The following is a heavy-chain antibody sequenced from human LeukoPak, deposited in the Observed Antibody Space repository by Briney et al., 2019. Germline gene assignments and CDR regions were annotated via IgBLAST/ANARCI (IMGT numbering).Heavy chain of an antibody. CDR1: GGSFSGYY. V-gene: IGHV4-34*01. J-gene: IGHJ4*02. CDR2: INQSGST. D-gene: IGHD4-23*01. CDR3: ARGGGNKRYYFDY. Sequence: PSETLSLTCAVYGGSFSGYYWSWIRQPPGKGLEWIGEINQSGSTNYNPSLKSRVTISVDTSKNQSSLKLSSVTAADTAVYYCARGGGNKRYYFDYWGQGTLVTVSS.